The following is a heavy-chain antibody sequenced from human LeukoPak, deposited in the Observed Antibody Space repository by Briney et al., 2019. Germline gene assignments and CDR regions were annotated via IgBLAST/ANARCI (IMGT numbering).Heavy chain of an antibody. CDR1: GGSISSTSYY. CDR3: ARTRKEMATIFDY. Sequence: SKTLSLTCTVSGGSISSTSYYWGWIRQPPGKGLEWIGSMYYSGSTYYNPSLKSRVTISVDTSKNQFSLKLSSVTAADTAVYYCARTRKEMATIFDYWGQGTLVTVSS. J-gene: IGHJ4*02. CDR2: MYYSGST. V-gene: IGHV4-39*01. D-gene: IGHD5-24*01.